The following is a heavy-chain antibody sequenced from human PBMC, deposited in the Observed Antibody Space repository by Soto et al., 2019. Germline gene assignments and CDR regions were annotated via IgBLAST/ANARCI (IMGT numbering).Heavy chain of an antibody. CDR1: GFTFSSYS. CDR3: ARDEDDFWSGYKY. V-gene: IGHV3-21*01. J-gene: IGHJ4*02. D-gene: IGHD3-3*01. Sequence: GGSLRLSCAASGFTFSSYSMNWVRQAPGKGLEWVSSISSSSSYIYYADSVKGRLTISRDNAKNSLYLQMNSLRAEDTAVYYCARDEDDFWSGYKYWGQGTLVTVS. CDR2: ISSSSSYI.